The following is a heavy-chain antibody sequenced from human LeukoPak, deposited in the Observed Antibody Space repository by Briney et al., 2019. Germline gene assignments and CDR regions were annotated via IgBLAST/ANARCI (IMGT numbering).Heavy chain of an antibody. CDR2: IYYSGST. CDR3: ARDSDSVHSPFNY. D-gene: IGHD5/OR15-5a*01. V-gene: IGHV4-59*01. CDR1: GGSISSYY. J-gene: IGHJ4*02. Sequence: PSETLSLTCTVSGGSISSYYWGWIRQPPGKGLEWIGYIYYSGSTNYNPSLQSRVTISVDTSKNQFSLKLSSVTAADTAVYYCARDSDSVHSPFNYWGQGTLVTVSS.